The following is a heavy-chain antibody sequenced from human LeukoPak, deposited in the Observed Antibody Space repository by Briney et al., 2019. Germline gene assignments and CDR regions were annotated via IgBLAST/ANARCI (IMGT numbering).Heavy chain of an antibody. CDR3: ATGYSSSWDVSNYYFDY. Sequence: ASVKVSCKVSGYTLTGLSMHWVRQAPGKGLEWMGGFDPEDGETIYAQKFQGRVTMTEDTSTDTAYMELSSLRSEDTAVYYCATGYSSSWDVSNYYFDYWGQGTLVTVSS. V-gene: IGHV1-24*01. CDR1: GYTLTGLS. D-gene: IGHD6-13*01. J-gene: IGHJ4*02. CDR2: FDPEDGET.